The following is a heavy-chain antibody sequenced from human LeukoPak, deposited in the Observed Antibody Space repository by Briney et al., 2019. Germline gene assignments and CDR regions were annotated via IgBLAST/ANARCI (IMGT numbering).Heavy chain of an antibody. CDR2: IYTSGST. Sequence: PSETLSLTCTVSGGSISSYYWSWIRQPAGKGLECIGRIYTSGSTNYNPSLKSRVTMSVDTSKNQFSLKLSSVTAADTAVYYCARDPPGCSSTSCYGIWGQGTLVTVSS. V-gene: IGHV4-4*07. J-gene: IGHJ4*02. CDR1: GGSISSYY. CDR3: ARDPPGCSSTSCYGI. D-gene: IGHD2-2*01.